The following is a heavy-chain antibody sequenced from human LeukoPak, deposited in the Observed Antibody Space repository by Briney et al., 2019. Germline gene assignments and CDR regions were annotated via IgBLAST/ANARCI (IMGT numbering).Heavy chain of an antibody. CDR2: INPSTGGS. CDR1: GYSFNDYY. Sequence: ASVKVSCKTSGYSFNDYYMHWIRQAPGQGLEWMGWINPSTGGSYYTQNFQGRVTMTRDTSISTAYMELNTSTSDDTAVYFCARSPGRSAWYYVDFWGPGTLVIVSS. V-gene: IGHV1-2*02. D-gene: IGHD6-19*01. CDR3: ARSPGRSAWYYVDF. J-gene: IGHJ4*02.